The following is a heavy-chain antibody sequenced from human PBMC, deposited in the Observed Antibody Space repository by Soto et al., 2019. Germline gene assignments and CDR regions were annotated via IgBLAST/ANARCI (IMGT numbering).Heavy chain of an antibody. V-gene: IGHV3-33*01. D-gene: IGHD3-10*01. CDR2: IWYDGSNK. J-gene: IGHJ6*02. CDR3: ARWRRRGYYYYGMDV. CDR1: GFTFSSYG. Sequence: LRLSCAASGFTFSSYGMHWVRQAPGKGLEWVAVIWYDGSNKYYADSVKGRFTISRDNSKNTLYLQMNSLRAEDTAVYYCARWRRRGYYYYGMDVWGQGTTVTVSS.